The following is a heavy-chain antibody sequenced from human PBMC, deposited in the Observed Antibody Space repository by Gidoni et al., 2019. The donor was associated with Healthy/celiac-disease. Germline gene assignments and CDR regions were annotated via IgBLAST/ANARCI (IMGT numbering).Heavy chain of an antibody. CDR2: IYYSGSP. J-gene: IGHJ5*02. Sequence: QLQLQASGPGLVKPSETLSLTCTVSGGSISSSSSYWGWIRQPPGKGLEWIGSIYYSGSPYYNPSLKSRVTISVDTSTNQFSLKLSSVTAADTAVYYCAGKEWEPRWFDPWGQGTLVTVSS. D-gene: IGHD1-26*01. V-gene: IGHV4-39*01. CDR3: AGKEWEPRWFDP. CDR1: GGSISSSSSY.